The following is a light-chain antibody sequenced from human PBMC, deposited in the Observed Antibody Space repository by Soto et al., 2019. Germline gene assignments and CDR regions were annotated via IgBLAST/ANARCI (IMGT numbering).Light chain of an antibody. CDR1: QSISNF. CDR2: AAS. Sequence: EIRVTQSLSSLSASVGDRVTITCRTSQSISNFLNWYQQKPGKAPKLLIYAASSLQSGVPSRFSGSGSGTDFTLTISSLQPEDFATYYCQQSYSTPTWPFGQRTNVDI. V-gene: IGKV1-39*01. CDR3: QQSYSTPTWP. J-gene: IGKJ1*01.